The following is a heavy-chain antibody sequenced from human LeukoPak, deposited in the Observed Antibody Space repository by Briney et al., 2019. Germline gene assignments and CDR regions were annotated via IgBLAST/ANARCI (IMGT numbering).Heavy chain of an antibody. CDR2: IDSGGRT. CDR1: GFTGSRSF. Sequence: PGGSLRPSCAASGFTGSRSFMSGVRQARGTGLEWVSLIDSGGRTFYADSVKDRFSISRDNSKNTVSLQINSLRAEDTAVYYCAREVGGYTDKQGYFDHWGQGTLVTVSS. D-gene: IGHD5-12*01. J-gene: IGHJ4*02. CDR3: AREVGGYTDKQGYFDH. V-gene: IGHV3-66*01.